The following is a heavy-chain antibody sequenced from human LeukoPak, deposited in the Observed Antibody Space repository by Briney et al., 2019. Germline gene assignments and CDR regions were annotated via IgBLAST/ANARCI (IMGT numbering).Heavy chain of an antibody. D-gene: IGHD2-2*01. Sequence: ASVKVSPKPSVDTPSGVYMHRGRESPGQGLEWMRWFNPNIVVANYAQTLPARVTMPRDTSISTAYLQLSRLRSDDPAVYYFLRDRTKYYSSTSCPRDYWGQRSLVTVSS. CDR1: VDTPSGVY. V-gene: IGHV1-2*02. CDR3: LRDRTKYYSSTSCPRDY. CDR2: FNPNIVVA. J-gene: IGHJ4*02.